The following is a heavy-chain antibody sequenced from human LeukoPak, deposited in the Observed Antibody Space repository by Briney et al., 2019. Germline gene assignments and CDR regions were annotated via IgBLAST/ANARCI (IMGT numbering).Heavy chain of an antibody. CDR1: GIAFGIYG. CDR2: IWSDGTKE. Sequence: GGPLRLSCAVSGIAFGIYGMRWVRQAPGKGLEWVAFIWSDGTKEFYADSVKGRFTISRDNSNNTVYLHMNSLKAEDTALYYCVRDRNNNYFDYWGQGTLLTVSS. CDR3: VRDRNNNYFDY. J-gene: IGHJ4*02. D-gene: IGHD1-14*01. V-gene: IGHV3-33*08.